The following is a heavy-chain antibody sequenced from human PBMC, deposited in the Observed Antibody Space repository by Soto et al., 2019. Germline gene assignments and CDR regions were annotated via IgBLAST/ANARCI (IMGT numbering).Heavy chain of an antibody. CDR2: VTVTGGST. V-gene: IGHV3-23*01. CDR3: AGQRSPVGWFDH. D-gene: IGHD1-26*01. Sequence: XGSLRLSCAAAAISFNTYDVTWVRQAPGKGLEWVSTVTVTGGSTYYADSVKGRFTISRDRSNYTVSLLLNSLRVEDTAIYYCAGQRSPVGWFDHWGQGTLVTVSS. CDR1: AISFNTYD. J-gene: IGHJ5*02.